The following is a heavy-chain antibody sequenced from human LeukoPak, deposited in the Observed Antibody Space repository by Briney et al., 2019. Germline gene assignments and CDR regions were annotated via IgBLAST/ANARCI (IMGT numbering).Heavy chain of an antibody. D-gene: IGHD2-15*01. V-gene: IGHV4-39*02. CDR1: GGSIRSTTYY. CDR2: IYYSGST. Sequence: SETLSLTCSVSGGSIRSTTYYWGWIRQPPGKGLEWIGSIYYSGSTYYNPSLKSRVTISVDTSKNQFSLKLSSVTAADTAVYYCARDGSGGSSIDYWGQGTLVTVSS. CDR3: ARDGSGGSSIDY. J-gene: IGHJ4*02.